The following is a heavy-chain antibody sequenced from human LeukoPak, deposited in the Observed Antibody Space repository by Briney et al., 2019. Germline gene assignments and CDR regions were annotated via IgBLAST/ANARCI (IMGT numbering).Heavy chain of an antibody. CDR3: ARVWAHYYDSSGYGYYFDY. Sequence: WETLTLTCAVYGGSFSGYYWSWIRQPPGKGLEWIGEINHSGSTNYNPSLKSRVTISVDTSKNQFSLKLSSVTAADTAVYYCARVWAHYYDSSGYGYYFDYWGQGTLVTASS. D-gene: IGHD3-22*01. CDR1: GGSFSGYY. V-gene: IGHV4-34*01. J-gene: IGHJ4*02. CDR2: INHSGST.